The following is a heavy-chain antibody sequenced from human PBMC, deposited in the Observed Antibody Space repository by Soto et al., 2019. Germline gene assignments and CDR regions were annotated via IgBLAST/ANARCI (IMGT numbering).Heavy chain of an antibody. CDR3: ARVPGGNLDY. V-gene: IGHV3-30-3*01. Sequence: PGGSLRLSCATSGFTFSSYALHWVRQAPGKGLEWVAVISYDGINKYYADSVKGRFTISRDNAKNSLYLQMNSLRAEDTAVYYSARVPGGNLDYWGQGTLVTVSS. D-gene: IGHD2-15*01. CDR2: ISYDGINK. CDR1: GFTFSSYA. J-gene: IGHJ4*02.